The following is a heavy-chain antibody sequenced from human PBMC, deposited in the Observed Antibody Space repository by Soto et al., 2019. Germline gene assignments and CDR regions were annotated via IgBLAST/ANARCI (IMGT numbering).Heavy chain of an antibody. CDR2: IYYGGST. CDR1: GDTISTDY. V-gene: IGHV4-59*08. Sequence: SGTLSFTCTVSGDTISTDYWSWIRQSPGKGLEWIGFIYYGGSTNYNPSLKSRVTISVDTPKNQFSLKLSSVTAADTAVYYCAKNWNWGSLVHWGQGTLVTVSS. D-gene: IGHD7-27*01. CDR3: AKNWNWGSLVH. J-gene: IGHJ4*02.